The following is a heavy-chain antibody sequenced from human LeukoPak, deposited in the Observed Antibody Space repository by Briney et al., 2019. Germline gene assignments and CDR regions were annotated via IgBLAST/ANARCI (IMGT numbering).Heavy chain of an antibody. J-gene: IGHJ5*02. Sequence: ASVKVSCKASGYTFTGYYMHWVRQAPGQGLEWMGWINPNSGGTNYAQKFQGGVTMTRDTSISTAYMELSRLRSDDTAVYYCARAGTGVVVVPAAIDFDPWGQGTLVTVSS. CDR1: GYTFTGYY. D-gene: IGHD2-2*01. CDR3: ARAGTGVVVVPAAIDFDP. V-gene: IGHV1-2*02. CDR2: INPNSGGT.